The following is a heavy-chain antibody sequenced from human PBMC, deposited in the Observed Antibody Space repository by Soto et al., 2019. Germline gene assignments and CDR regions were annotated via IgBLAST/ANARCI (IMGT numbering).Heavy chain of an antibody. CDR2: IYHSGST. CDR1: GGSISSGGYS. V-gene: IGHV4-30-2*01. Sequence: QLQLQESGSGLVKPSQTLSLTCAVSGGSISSGGYSWSWIRQPPGKGLEWIGYIYHSGSTYYNPSLNSRVTISVDRSKNQFSLKLSSVTAADTAVYYCERTRYSGYATPFDYWGQGTLVTVSS. CDR3: ERTRYSGYATPFDY. J-gene: IGHJ4*02. D-gene: IGHD5-12*01.